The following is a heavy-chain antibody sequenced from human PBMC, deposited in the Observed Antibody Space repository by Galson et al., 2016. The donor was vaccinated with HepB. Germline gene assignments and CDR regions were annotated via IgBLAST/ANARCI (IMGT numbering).Heavy chain of an antibody. CDR3: GRIGYSSGHDY. J-gene: IGHJ4*02. V-gene: IGHV5-51*01. D-gene: IGHD6-19*01. CDR1: GYRFTTYW. CDR2: IYPGDSET. Sequence: QSGAEVKKPGESLKISCQGSGYRFTTYWIGWVRQMPGIGLEWMGIIYPGDSETKYSPSFQGQVTISVDKSISTVYLQWSGLKASDTARYYCGRIGYSSGHDYWGQGTLVTVSS.